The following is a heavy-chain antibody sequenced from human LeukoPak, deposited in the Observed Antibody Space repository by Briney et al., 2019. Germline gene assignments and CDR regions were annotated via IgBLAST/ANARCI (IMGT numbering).Heavy chain of an antibody. Sequence: ASAKVSFKASGFTFTSSSMQWVRQARGQRLEWIGWIAVGSGNTNYAQKFQGRVTITRDMSTSTAYMELSSLRSEDTAVYYCAAVFGSGYYYYFDYWGRGTLVTVSS. J-gene: IGHJ4*02. CDR3: AAVFGSGYYYYFDY. CDR1: GFTFTSSS. D-gene: IGHD3-22*01. V-gene: IGHV1-58*02. CDR2: IAVGSGNT.